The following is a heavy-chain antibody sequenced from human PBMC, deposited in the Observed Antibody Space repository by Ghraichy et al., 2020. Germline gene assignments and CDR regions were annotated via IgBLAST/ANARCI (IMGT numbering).Heavy chain of an antibody. D-gene: IGHD4-23*01. J-gene: IGHJ6*04. CDR2: ITSSGKFI. V-gene: IGHV3-48*01. CDR1: GFTLSDYS. CDR3: ARASAVVRFYYYAALDV. Sequence: GESLNISCAASGFTLSDYSINWVRQAPGKGLEWISYITSSGKFISYADSVRGRFTVSRDNARNALYLQMNSLRGEDTAVYYCARASAVVRFYYYAALDVWGKGTTVTGSS.